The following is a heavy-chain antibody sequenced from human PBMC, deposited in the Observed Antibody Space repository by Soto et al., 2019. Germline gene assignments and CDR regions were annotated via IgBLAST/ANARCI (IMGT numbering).Heavy chain of an antibody. D-gene: IGHD4-4*01. V-gene: IGHV4-30-4*01. Sequence: PLETLCLTSTVVDVSIVGITGICSWDHKPPGKGLEWIGYIYHSGSTYYSPSLESRVTMSVDTSKNQFSLKLRSVTAADTAVYYCASLDYNNYAASDNWGQGTLVTVS. CDR1: DVSIVGITGI. J-gene: IGHJ4*02. CDR2: IYHSGST. CDR3: ASLDYNNYAASDN.